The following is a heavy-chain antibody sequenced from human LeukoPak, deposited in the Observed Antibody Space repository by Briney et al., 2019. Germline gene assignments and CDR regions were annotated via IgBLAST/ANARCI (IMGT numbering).Heavy chain of an antibody. J-gene: IGHJ4*02. CDR3: AYRNNFEY. Sequence: PGGSLRLSCAASAFTFSSYAMNWVRQPPGKGLEWVANIKADGSEKYYVDSVKGRFTISRDDAKRTVDLQMDNLRAEDTAIYYCAYRNNFEYWGQGALVTVSS. CDR2: IKADGSEK. D-gene: IGHD1-26*01. V-gene: IGHV3-7*05. CDR1: AFTFSSYA.